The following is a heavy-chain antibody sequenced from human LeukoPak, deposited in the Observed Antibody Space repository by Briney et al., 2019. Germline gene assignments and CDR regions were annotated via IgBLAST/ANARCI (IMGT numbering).Heavy chain of an antibody. J-gene: IGHJ3*02. CDR2: ISYDGSNK. CDR3: ANTLYSSGWYGRSDAFDI. CDR1: GFTFSSYG. D-gene: IGHD6-19*01. V-gene: IGHV3-30*18. Sequence: PGGSLRLSCAASGFTFSSYGMHWVRQAPGKGLEWVAVISYDGSNKYYADSVKGRFTISRDNSKNTLYLQMNSLRAEDTAVYYCANTLYSSGWYGRSDAFDIWGQGTMVTVSS.